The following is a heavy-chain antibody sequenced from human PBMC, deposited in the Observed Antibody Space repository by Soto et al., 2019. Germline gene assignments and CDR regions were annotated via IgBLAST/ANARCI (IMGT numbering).Heavy chain of an antibody. CDR1: GITISNYP. V-gene: IGHV3-23*01. J-gene: IGHJ4*02. CDR3: VKDDGGYPSTAPH. CDR2: ISGSGDRT. Sequence: EVQLLESGGGLVQPGGSLRLSCAASGITISNYPMSWVRQAPGKGLDWVSGISGSGDRTYYADSAKGRFTISKDISRNSLSLQLDSVGFEDTAVYFCVKDDGGYPSTAPHWGQGTLVTVSS. D-gene: IGHD3-22*01.